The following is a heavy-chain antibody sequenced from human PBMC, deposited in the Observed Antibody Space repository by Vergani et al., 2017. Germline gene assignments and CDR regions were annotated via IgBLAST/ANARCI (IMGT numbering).Heavy chain of an antibody. CDR2: VSTGTKSQ. Sequence: QLVESGGGWVQPGGSLRLSCVVSGFDFSSYSMNWVRQAPGKGLEGVSFVSTGTKSQSNAESVKGRFTISRDSAKNSLYLQMDSLRAEDTAVYYCAREYSSTSCRAFDFWGQGTKVTVSS. CDR3: AREYSSTSCRAFDF. V-gene: IGHV3-48*01. D-gene: IGHD2-2*01. J-gene: IGHJ3*01. CDR1: GFDFSSYS.